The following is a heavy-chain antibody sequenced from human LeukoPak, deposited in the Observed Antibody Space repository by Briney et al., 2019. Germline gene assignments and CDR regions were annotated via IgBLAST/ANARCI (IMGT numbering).Heavy chain of an antibody. CDR2: ISNDGGGT. D-gene: IGHD3-22*01. J-gene: IGHJ5*02. V-gene: IGHV3-23*01. Sequence: GGSLRLSCAASGFIFNNYGLIWVRQAPGKRLEWVSAISNDGGGTQYADFVEGRFTISRDNSKNTLFLQMSSLRAEDTALYYCAKGSSGYFADLWGQGTLVTVSS. CDR3: AKGSSGYFADL. CDR1: GFIFNNYG.